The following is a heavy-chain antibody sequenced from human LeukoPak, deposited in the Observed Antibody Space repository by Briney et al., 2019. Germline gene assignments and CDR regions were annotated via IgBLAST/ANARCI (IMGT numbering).Heavy chain of an antibody. D-gene: IGHD1-7*01. CDR3: ARAAMLELRNYFDY. J-gene: IGHJ4*02. Sequence: GRSLRLSCAASGFTFSSYAMHWVRQAPGKGLEWVAVISYDGSNKYYADSVKGRFTISRDNSKNTLYLQMNSLRAEDTAVYYCARAAMLELRNYFDYWGQGTLVTVSS. CDR1: GFTFSSYA. V-gene: IGHV3-30*01. CDR2: ISYDGSNK.